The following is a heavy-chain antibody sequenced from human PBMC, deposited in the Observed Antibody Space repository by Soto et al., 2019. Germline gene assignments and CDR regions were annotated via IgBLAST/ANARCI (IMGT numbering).Heavy chain of an antibody. CDR2: ISYDGSNK. Sequence: QVQLVESGGGVLKPGRSLRLSCAASGFTFSSYAMHWVRQAPGKGLEWVAVISYDGSNKYYADSVKGRFTISRDNSKNTLYLQMNSLRAEVTAVYYCARDPAEQLVQFDYWGQGTLVTVSS. CDR3: ARDPAEQLVQFDY. D-gene: IGHD6-6*01. J-gene: IGHJ4*02. V-gene: IGHV3-30-3*01. CDR1: GFTFSSYA.